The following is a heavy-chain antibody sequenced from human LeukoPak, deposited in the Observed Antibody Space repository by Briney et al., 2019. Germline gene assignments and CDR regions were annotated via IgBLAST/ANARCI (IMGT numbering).Heavy chain of an antibody. CDR2: VPYDGSDK. Sequence: GGSLRLSCAASGFTFSSFGMHWVRQAPGKGLEWVAFVPYDGSDKYYPDSVKGRFTISRDNSKNTLYLHMSSLGAEDTAVYYCARGGASTGTVPFDYWGQGALVTVSS. CDR1: GFTFSSFG. V-gene: IGHV3-30*02. D-gene: IGHD4-11*01. J-gene: IGHJ4*02. CDR3: ARGGASTGTVPFDY.